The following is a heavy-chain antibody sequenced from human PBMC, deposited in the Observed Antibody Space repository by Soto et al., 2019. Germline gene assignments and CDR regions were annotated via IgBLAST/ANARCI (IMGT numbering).Heavy chain of an antibody. D-gene: IGHD4-17*01. J-gene: IGHJ4*02. Sequence: SGPTLVNPTQTLTLTCTFSGFSLSTSGVAVGWKRQPPGKALEWLALIYWDDLKRYSQSLKSRLTITNDTSKNQVVLTMTNMDPVDTATYHCARTIVLTVGNYFDYWGQGTLVTVSS. CDR1: GFSLSTSGVA. CDR2: IYWDDLK. V-gene: IGHV2-5*02. CDR3: ARTIVLTVGNYFDY.